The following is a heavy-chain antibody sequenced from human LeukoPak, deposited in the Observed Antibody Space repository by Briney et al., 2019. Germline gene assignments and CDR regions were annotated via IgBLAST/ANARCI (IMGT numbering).Heavy chain of an antibody. V-gene: IGHV3-9*01. CDR2: ISWNSGSI. CDR1: GFTFKNYA. D-gene: IGHD3-9*01. CDR3: AKDRELRYFDWYFDY. J-gene: IGHJ4*02. Sequence: GGSLRLSCAASGFTFKNYAMHWVRQAPGKGLEWVSGISWNSGSIGYADSVKGRFTISRDNAKNSLYLQMNSLRAEDTALYYCAKDRELRYFDWYFDYWGQGTLVTVSS.